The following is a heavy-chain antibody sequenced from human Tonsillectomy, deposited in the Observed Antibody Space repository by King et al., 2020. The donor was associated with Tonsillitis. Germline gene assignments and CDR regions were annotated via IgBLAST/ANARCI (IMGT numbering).Heavy chain of an antibody. CDR1: GGSISTYY. CDR3: ARSRDLSP. D-gene: IGHD3-16*02. J-gene: IGHJ4*02. Sequence: VQLQESGPGLVKPSETLSLTCTVSGGSISTYYWSWIRQPPGKGLEWVGYIYYSGSTNYNPSLKSRVTISVYTSKNQFSLKLMSLTAADTAVYYCARSRDLSPWGQGTLVTVSS. CDR2: IYYSGST. V-gene: IGHV4-59*08.